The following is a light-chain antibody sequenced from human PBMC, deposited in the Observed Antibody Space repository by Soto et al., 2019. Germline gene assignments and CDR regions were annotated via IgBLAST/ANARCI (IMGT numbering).Light chain of an antibody. CDR3: QQYGSSPIT. V-gene: IGKV3-20*01. CDR2: GAS. J-gene: IGKJ5*01. Sequence: EIVLTQSPGTLSLSPGERATLSCRASQSVSNNYLAWYQQKPGQAPRLLIHGASRRATDIPDTFSGSGSGTDFTLTISRLEPEDFAVYYCQQYGSSPITFGQGTRLDI. CDR1: QSVSNNY.